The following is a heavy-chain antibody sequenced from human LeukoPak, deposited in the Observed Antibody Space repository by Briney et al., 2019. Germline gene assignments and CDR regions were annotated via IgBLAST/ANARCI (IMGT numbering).Heavy chain of an antibody. J-gene: IGHJ4*02. Sequence: SETLSLTCTVSGGSISSYYWSWIRQPPGKGLEWIGYIYYSGSTNYNPSLKSRVTISVDTSKNQFSLKLSSVTAADTAVYYCARVYYDSSGYPPPVYFDYWGQGTLVTVSS. V-gene: IGHV4-59*01. CDR3: ARVYYDSSGYPPPVYFDY. CDR2: IYYSGST. D-gene: IGHD3-22*01. CDR1: GGSISSYY.